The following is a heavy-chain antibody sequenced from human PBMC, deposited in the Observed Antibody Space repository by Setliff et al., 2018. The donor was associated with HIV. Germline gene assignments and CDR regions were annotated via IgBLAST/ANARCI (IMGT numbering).Heavy chain of an antibody. J-gene: IGHJ5*02. Sequence: PGGSLRLSCAASGFTCSSYAITWVRQAPGKGLEWVSAISGSGDSTFYADSVQGRFTISRDNSKNTLYLQMNSLRAEDTAVYYCAKAQWLLSHWGFDPWGQGTLVTVSS. V-gene: IGHV3-23*01. CDR3: AKAQWLLSHWGFDP. CDR1: GFTCSSYA. D-gene: IGHD3-3*01. CDR2: ISGSGDST.